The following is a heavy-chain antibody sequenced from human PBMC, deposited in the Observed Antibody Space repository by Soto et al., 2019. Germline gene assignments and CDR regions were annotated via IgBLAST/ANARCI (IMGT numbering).Heavy chain of an antibody. D-gene: IGHD6-13*01. Sequence: GSLRLSCAASGFTLSSYWMSWVRQAPGRGLEWVANIKQDGSEQYYVDSVKGRFTISRDNAKNSLYLQMNSLRAEDTAVYYCARASAGNFGYWGQGTLVTVSS. CDR3: ARASAGNFGY. CDR2: IKQDGSEQ. V-gene: IGHV3-7*04. J-gene: IGHJ4*02. CDR1: GFTLSSYW.